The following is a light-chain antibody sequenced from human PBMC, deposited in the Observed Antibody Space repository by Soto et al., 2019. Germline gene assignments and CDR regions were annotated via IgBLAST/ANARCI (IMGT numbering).Light chain of an antibody. CDR2: GAS. CDR1: QSVSSN. J-gene: IGKJ2*01. V-gene: IGKV3-15*01. CDR3: QQYNNWPPVT. Sequence: EIVMTQSPATLSVSPGERATLSCRASQSVSSNLAWYQQKPGQAPRLLIYGASTRATGIPARFSGSGSGTEFTLTISSLQSEDCAVYYGQQYNNWPPVTCGQGTKLEIK.